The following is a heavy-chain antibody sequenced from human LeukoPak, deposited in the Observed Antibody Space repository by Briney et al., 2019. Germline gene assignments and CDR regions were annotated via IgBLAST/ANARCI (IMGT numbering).Heavy chain of an antibody. CDR2: IFGSGGSA. CDR1: GFTFGSYA. V-gene: IGHV3-23*01. J-gene: IGHJ4*02. Sequence: GGSLRLSCAASGFTFGSYAMYWVRQAPGKGLEWVSGIFGSGGSAHYADSVKGRFTISRDNSKNTVYLQMDSLRVEDTAIYYCAKTITGYSRGRYPAWPIDYWGQGTLVTVSS. D-gene: IGHD1-14*01. CDR3: AKTITGYSRGRYPAWPIDY.